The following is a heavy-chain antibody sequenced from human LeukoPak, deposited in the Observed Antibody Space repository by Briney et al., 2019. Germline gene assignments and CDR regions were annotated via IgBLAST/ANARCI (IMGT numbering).Heavy chain of an antibody. D-gene: IGHD3-22*01. CDR3: ARSYYHDSSGRFDS. J-gene: IGHJ4*02. Sequence: GGSLSLSCAASGFTYTSYGMAWVRQAPGKGLEWVSTISGSGSSAYYGDSVQGRFTISRDNSRNTVYLQMSSLRAEDTAVYYCARSYYHDSSGRFDSWGQGTLVTASS. CDR2: ISGSGSSA. V-gene: IGHV3-23*01. CDR1: GFTYTSYG.